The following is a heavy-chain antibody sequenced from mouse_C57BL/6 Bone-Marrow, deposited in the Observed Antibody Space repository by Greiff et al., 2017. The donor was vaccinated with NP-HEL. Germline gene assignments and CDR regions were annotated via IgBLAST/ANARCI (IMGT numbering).Heavy chain of an antibody. J-gene: IGHJ4*01. CDR3: TREDGSIYSNYAMDY. CDR2: ISSGGDYI. V-gene: IGHV5-9-1*02. Sequence: DVQLVESGEGLVKPGGSLKLSCAASGFTFSSYAMSWVRQTPEKRLEWVAYISSGGDYIYYADTVKGRFTISRDNARNTLYLQMSSLKSEDTAMYYCTREDGSIYSNYAMDYWGQGTSVTVSS. CDR1: GFTFSSYA. D-gene: IGHD2-5*01.